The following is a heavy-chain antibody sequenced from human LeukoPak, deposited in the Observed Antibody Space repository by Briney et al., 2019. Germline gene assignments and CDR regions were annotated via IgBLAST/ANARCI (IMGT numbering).Heavy chain of an antibody. CDR3: TKREGPMSGSYDYFDP. Sequence: PSETLSLTCTVSGGSLSGYYWSWIRQPPGQGLEWIAYIPSNGYTNYNPSLKSRVTISVDTSKNQFSLKVTSVTAADTAMYYCTKREGPMSGSYDYFDPWGQGTLVTVS. CDR1: GGSLSGYY. J-gene: IGHJ5*02. D-gene: IGHD1-26*01. CDR2: IPSNGYT. V-gene: IGHV4-59*08.